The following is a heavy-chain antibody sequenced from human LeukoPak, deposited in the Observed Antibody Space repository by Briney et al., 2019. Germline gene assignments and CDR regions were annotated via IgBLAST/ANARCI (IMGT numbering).Heavy chain of an antibody. V-gene: IGHV3-7*01. CDR2: IKQDGSQK. J-gene: IGHJ4*02. CDR1: GFTFINHW. CDR3: ARDALVRTTRYYFDS. Sequence: GGSLRLSCAASGFTFINHWVTWVRQAPGKGLEWAANIKQDGSQKYYVDSVKGRFTISRDNAKNSLYLQMNGLRAEDTAVYYCARDALVRTTRYYFDSWGQGTLVTVSS. D-gene: IGHD1-26*01.